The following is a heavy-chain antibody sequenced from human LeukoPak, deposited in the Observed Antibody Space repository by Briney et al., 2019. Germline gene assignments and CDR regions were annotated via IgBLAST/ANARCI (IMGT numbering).Heavy chain of an antibody. J-gene: IGHJ5*02. CDR1: GYTFTSYG. CDR2: ISAYNGNT. V-gene: IGHV1-18*01. CDR3: ARVSPRYCGSDCYSSLMRLDP. Sequence: ASVKVSCKASGYTFTSYGISWVRQAPGQGLEWMGWISAYNGNTNYAQKLQGRVTMTTDTSTSTAYMKLRSLRSDDTAVYYCARVSPRYCGSDCYSSLMRLDPWGQGTLVTVSS. D-gene: IGHD2-21*02.